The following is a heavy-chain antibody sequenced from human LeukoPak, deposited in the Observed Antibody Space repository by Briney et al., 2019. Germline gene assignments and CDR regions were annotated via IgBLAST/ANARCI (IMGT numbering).Heavy chain of an antibody. CDR1: GFIVSSNY. D-gene: IGHD1-7*01. V-gene: IGHV3-53*01. Sequence: GGSLRLSCAASGFIVSSNYMSWVRQAPGKGPEWVSVIYSGGSTYYADSVKGRFTISRDNSKNTLYLQMNSLRAEDTAVYYCARVGVLELRGFDYWGQGTLVTVSS. J-gene: IGHJ4*02. CDR3: ARVGVLELRGFDY. CDR2: IYSGGST.